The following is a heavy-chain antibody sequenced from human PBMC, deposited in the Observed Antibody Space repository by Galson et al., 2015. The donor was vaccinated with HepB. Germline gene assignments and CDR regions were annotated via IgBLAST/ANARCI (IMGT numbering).Heavy chain of an antibody. CDR2: IRSDVDGGTA. CDR1: GFGFRNAW. D-gene: IGHD3-16*01. J-gene: IGHJ5*02. V-gene: IGHV3-15*05. Sequence: SLRLSCAASGFGFRNAWMTWVRQAPGKGLEWVGHIRSDVDGGTAEHIAPVKGRFTISRDDSKNTLYLQMNSLKTEDTAVYYCTTDLPVMSNGAWFDPWGQGTLVTVSS. CDR3: TTDLPVMSNGAWFDP.